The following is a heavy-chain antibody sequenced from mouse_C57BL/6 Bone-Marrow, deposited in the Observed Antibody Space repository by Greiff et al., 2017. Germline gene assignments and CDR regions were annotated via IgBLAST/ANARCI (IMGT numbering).Heavy chain of an antibody. CDR3: ARWYYGSMDY. D-gene: IGHD1-1*01. V-gene: IGHV1-64*01. Sequence: QVQLQQPGAELVKPGASVKLSCKASGYTFTSYWMHWVKQSPGQGLEWIGMIRPNSGSTNYNENFKSKDTLTVDKSSSTAYMQRSSLTSEDSSVYDCARWYYGSMDYWGQGTSVTVSS. CDR2: IRPNSGST. CDR1: GYTFTSYW. J-gene: IGHJ4*01.